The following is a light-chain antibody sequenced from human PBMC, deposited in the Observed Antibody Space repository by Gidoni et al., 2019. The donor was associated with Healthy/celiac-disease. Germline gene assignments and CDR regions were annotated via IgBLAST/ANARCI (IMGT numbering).Light chain of an antibody. J-gene: IGKJ1*01. Sequence: PGTLSLSPGERATPTCRASQSVSSSYLAWYQQKPGQAPRLLIYGASSRATGIPDRFSGSGSGTDFTLTISRLEPEDVAVYYCQQDVSSPPLTFXQXTKVEIK. V-gene: IGKV3-20*01. CDR1: QSVSSSY. CDR2: GAS. CDR3: QQDVSSPPLT.